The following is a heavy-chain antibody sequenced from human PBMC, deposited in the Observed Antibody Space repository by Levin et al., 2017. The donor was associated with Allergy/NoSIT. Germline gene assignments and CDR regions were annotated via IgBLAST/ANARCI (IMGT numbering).Heavy chain of an antibody. J-gene: IGHJ5*02. V-gene: IGHV3-23*01. CDR1: GFPFTMYG. CDR3: AKSPDVAFNWFDP. CDR2: ITDTGGST. Sequence: GGSRRLSCAASGFPFTMYGMSWVRQAPGKGLEWVSAITDTGGSTYYADSVRGRFTISRDNSKNMLHLQMNSLRAEDTAVYYCAKSPDVAFNWFDPWGQGSLVTVSS.